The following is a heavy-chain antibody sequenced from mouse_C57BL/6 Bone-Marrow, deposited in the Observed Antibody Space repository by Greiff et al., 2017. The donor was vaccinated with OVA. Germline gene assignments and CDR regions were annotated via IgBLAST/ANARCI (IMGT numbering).Heavy chain of an antibody. CDR3: AEVYVTYGYKEYWYFDV. Sequence: QVQLQQPGAELVKPGASVKLSCKASGYTFTSYWMHWVKQRPGRGLEWIGRIDPNSGGTKYNEKFKSKATLTVDKPSSTAYMQLSSLTSEESAVYYCAEVYVTYGYKEYWYFDVWGTGTTVTVSS. J-gene: IGHJ1*03. D-gene: IGHD1-3*01. CDR1: GYTFTSYW. CDR2: IDPNSGGT. V-gene: IGHV1-72*01.